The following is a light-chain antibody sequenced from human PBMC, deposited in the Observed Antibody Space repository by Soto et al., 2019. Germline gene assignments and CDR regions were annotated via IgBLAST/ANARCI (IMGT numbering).Light chain of an antibody. Sequence: EIVMPQSPVTLSVSPGERATLSCRASQSVSSNLAWYQKKPDQAPRLLIDGASIRATGIPARFSGSGSGTEFSLTISSLQSEDFAVYYCQQYNDWPLTFGGGTKVEIK. J-gene: IGKJ4*01. CDR1: QSVSSN. CDR3: QQYNDWPLT. CDR2: GAS. V-gene: IGKV3-15*01.